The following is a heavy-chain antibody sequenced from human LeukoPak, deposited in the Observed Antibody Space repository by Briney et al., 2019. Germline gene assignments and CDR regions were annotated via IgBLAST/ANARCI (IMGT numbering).Heavy chain of an antibody. CDR3: ARDDYGDYLW. J-gene: IGHJ4*02. CDR1: GFTFSTYW. V-gene: IGHV3-74*01. Sequence: GGSLRLSCAASGFTFSTYWMHWVRHVPGKGLVWVSRIHSDGSTTSYADSVKGRFTISRDNAKNTLYLQMNSLRAEDTAVYYCARDDYGDYLWWGQGTLVTVSS. D-gene: IGHD4-17*01. CDR2: IHSDGSTT.